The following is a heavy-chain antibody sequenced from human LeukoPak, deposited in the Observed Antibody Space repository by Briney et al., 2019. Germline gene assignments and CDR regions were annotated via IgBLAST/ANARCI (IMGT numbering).Heavy chain of an antibody. V-gene: IGHV3-11*06. CDR1: GFTFSDYY. Sequence: GGSLRLSCAASGFTFSDYYMSWIRQAPGKGLEWISYISTTSGYTYYADSVKGRFTISRDNAESSLYLQMNSLRAEDTAVYYCARDHYDSSGYYYGYYYYYGMDVWGQGTTVTVSS. CDR3: ARDHYDSSGYYYGYYYYYGMDV. J-gene: IGHJ6*02. D-gene: IGHD3-22*01. CDR2: ISTTSGYT.